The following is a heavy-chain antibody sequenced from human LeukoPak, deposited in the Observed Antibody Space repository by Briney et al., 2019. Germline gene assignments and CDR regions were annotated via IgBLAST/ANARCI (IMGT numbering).Heavy chain of an antibody. CDR3: ARVYSQYSSSWYSDYFDY. CDR2: IPYDGSDK. V-gene: IGHV3-30*03. CDR1: GFTFSNYG. Sequence: GGSLRLSCAAAGFTFSNYGMHWVRQAPGKGLEWVAVIPYDGSDKFYADSVKGRFTISRDNAKNPLYLQMNSLRAEDTAVYYCARVYSQYSSSWYSDYFDYWGQGTLVTVSS. D-gene: IGHD6-13*01. J-gene: IGHJ4*02.